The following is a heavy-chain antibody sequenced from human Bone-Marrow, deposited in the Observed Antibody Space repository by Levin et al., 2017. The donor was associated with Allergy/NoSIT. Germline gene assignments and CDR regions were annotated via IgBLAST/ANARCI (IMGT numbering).Heavy chain of an antibody. Sequence: GGSLRLSCAASGFTFSSYSMNWVRQAPGKGLEWVSSISSSSSYIYYADSVKGRFTISRDNAKNSLYLQMNSLRAEDTAVYYCARGQPPDYSSSSFFLHYYMDVWGKGTTVTVSS. CDR3: ARGQPPDYSSSSFFLHYYMDV. CDR1: GFTFSSYS. V-gene: IGHV3-21*01. D-gene: IGHD6-6*01. CDR2: ISSSSSYI. J-gene: IGHJ6*03.